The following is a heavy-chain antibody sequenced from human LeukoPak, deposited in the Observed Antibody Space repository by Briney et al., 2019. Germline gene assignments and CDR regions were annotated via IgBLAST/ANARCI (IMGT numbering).Heavy chain of an antibody. D-gene: IGHD2-21*02. Sequence: GGSLRLSCAGSGFTFSSYEMNWVRQAPGKGLEWVSYISSSGRAIYYADSVKGRFTVSRDNAKNSLYLQMNSLRAEDTAVYYCARAPFPSLGDWSIWGQGTLVTVSS. CDR3: ARAPFPSLGDWSI. CDR2: ISSSGRAI. V-gene: IGHV3-48*03. CDR1: GFTFSSYE. J-gene: IGHJ4*02.